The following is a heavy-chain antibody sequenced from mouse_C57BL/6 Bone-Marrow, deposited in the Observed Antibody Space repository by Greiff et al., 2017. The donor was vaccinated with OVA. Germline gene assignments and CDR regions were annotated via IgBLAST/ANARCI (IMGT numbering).Heavy chain of an antibody. CDR3: ARSTTVVFDY. CDR1: GYTFTDYN. J-gene: IGHJ2*01. Sequence: VQLKESGPELVKPGASVKMSCKASGYTFTDYNMHWVKQSHGKSLEWIGYINPNNGGTSYNQKFKGKATLTVNKSSSTAYMELRSLTSEDSAVYYCARSTTVVFDYWGQGTTLTVSS. CDR2: INPNNGGT. V-gene: IGHV1-22*01. D-gene: IGHD1-1*01.